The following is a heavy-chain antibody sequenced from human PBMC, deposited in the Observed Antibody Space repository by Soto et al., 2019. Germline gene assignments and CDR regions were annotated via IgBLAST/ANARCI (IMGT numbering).Heavy chain of an antibody. CDR1: GFTFSSYS. V-gene: IGHV3-21*01. CDR3: ARVLNSGSKADV. J-gene: IGHJ6*02. D-gene: IGHD5-12*01. Sequence: EVQLVESGGGLVKPGGSLRLSCAASGFTFSSYSMNWVRQAPGKGLEWVSSISSSSSYIYYADSVKGRFTNSRDNAKNALYLQMNSLRAEETAVYYCARVLNSGSKADVWGQGTTVTVSS. CDR2: ISSSSSYI.